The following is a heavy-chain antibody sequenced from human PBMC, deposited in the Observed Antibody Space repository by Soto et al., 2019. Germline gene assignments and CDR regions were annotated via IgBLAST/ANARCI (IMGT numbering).Heavy chain of an antibody. D-gene: IGHD2-2*01. J-gene: IGHJ6*02. V-gene: IGHV3-30-3*01. Sequence: GGSLRLSCAASGFTFSSYAMHWVRQAPGRGLEWVAVISHDGSNKYYADSVKGRFTISRDNSKNTLYLQMNSLRAEDTAVYYCARDVVVVVPASPRYGMDVWGQGTTVTVSS. CDR1: GFTFSSYA. CDR2: ISHDGSNK. CDR3: ARDVVVVVPASPRYGMDV.